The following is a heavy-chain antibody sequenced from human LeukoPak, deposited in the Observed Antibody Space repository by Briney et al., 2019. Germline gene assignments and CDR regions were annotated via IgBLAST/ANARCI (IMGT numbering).Heavy chain of an antibody. D-gene: IGHD7-27*01. Sequence: PGGSLRLSCAASGFTFGGFAMTWVRQAPGKGLQWVSSIRDAGDSTYYADSVKGRFTISRDNSKNTLYLQMNSLRAEDTAVYYCAKGRWGDYWGQGTLVTVSS. CDR2: IRDAGDST. CDR1: GFTFGGFA. CDR3: AKGRWGDY. J-gene: IGHJ4*02. V-gene: IGHV3-23*01.